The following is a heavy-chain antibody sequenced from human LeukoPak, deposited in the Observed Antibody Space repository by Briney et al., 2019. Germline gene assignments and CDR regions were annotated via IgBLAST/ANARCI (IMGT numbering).Heavy chain of an antibody. Sequence: ASVKFSCKASGYTFTSYAMHWVRQAPGQRLEWMGWINAGNGNTKYSQKFQGRVTITRDTSASTAYMELSSLRSEDTAVYYCARAQKGGVVPAAPPDYWGQGTLVTVSS. V-gene: IGHV1-3*01. CDR1: GYTFTSYA. CDR2: INAGNGNT. CDR3: ARAQKGGVVPAAPPDY. J-gene: IGHJ4*02. D-gene: IGHD2-2*01.